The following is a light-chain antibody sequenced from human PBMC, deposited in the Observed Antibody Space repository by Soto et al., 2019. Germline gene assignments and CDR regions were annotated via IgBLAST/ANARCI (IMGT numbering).Light chain of an antibody. CDR3: CSYAGSTTWV. J-gene: IGLJ3*02. V-gene: IGLV2-23*01. CDR1: SSDICSYNL. Sequence: QSVLTQPASVSGSPGQSITISCAGTSSDICSYNLVSWYQQHPGKAPKLMIYEGTKRPSGLSTRFSGSKSGNTASLTISGLQAEDEADYYCCSYAGSTTWVFGGGTKLTVL. CDR2: EGT.